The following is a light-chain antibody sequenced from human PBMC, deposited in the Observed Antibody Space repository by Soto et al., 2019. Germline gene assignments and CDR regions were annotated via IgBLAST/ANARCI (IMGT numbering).Light chain of an antibody. CDR1: QGIIDY. V-gene: IGKV1-27*01. CDR2: AAS. CDR3: QKYDTVPQT. Sequence: DIQMTQSPSSLSASVGDTVTITCRASQGIIDYLAWYQQRPGKVPKLLIYAASTLQTGVPSRFSGSRAGTDFTLTISSQQPEDVGTYYYQKYDTVPQTFGQGTRVEIK. J-gene: IGKJ1*01.